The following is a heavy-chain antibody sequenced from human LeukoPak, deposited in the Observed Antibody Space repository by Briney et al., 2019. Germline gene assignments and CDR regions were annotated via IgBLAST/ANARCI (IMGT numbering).Heavy chain of an antibody. CDR1: RVSINDYY. CDR2: VSFTGTT. J-gene: IGHJ3*01. Sequence: PSETLSRTCTVARVSINDYYWTWIRQPPRKGLEWIGYVSFTGTTNSNPSLRSRVSMSIGASKKQFSLRLNSVTAADTAVYYCARPYYGHSVGDAYDVWGQGTLVTVSS. V-gene: IGHV4-59*01. D-gene: IGHD4-17*01. CDR3: ARPYYGHSVGDAYDV.